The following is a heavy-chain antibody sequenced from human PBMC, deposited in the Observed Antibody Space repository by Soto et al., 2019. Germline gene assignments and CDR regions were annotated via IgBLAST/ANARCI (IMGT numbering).Heavy chain of an antibody. D-gene: IGHD3-3*01. CDR3: ARWWSGSRQGFDP. CDR2: IYYTGTT. CDR1: GGSISSYY. Sequence: PSETLSLTCTVSGGSISSYYWSWIRQPPGKGLEWIGYIYYTGTTNYNPSLKSRVTISVDTSKNQFSLKLNSVTAADTAVYYCARWWSGSRQGFDPWGQGTLVTVSS. V-gene: IGHV4-59*12. J-gene: IGHJ5*02.